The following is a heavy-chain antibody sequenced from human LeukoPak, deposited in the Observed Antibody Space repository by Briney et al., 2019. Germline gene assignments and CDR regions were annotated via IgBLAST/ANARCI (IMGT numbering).Heavy chain of an antibody. CDR2: IYPGDSDT. D-gene: IGHD1-26*01. CDR1: GYSFTSYW. Sequence: GESLKISCKGSGYSFTSYWIGWVRQMPGKGLEWMGIIYPGDSDTRYSPSFQGQVTISADKSISTAYLQWSSLKASDTAMYYRARHARGSYYDYYYYYYMDVWGKGTTVTVSS. J-gene: IGHJ6*03. V-gene: IGHV5-51*01. CDR3: ARHARGSYYDYYYYYYMDV.